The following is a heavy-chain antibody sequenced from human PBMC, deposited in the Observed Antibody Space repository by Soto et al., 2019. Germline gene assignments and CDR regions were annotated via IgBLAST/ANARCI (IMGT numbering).Heavy chain of an antibody. V-gene: IGHV4-31*03. CDR1: GGSISSGGYY. CDR3: AREGGPMTTVTHPDL. CDR2: IYYSGST. J-gene: IGHJ4*02. Sequence: QVQLQESGPGLVKPSQTLSLTCTVSGGSISSGGYYWSWIRQHPGKGLERIGYIYYSGSTYYNPSLKSRVTISVDTSKNQFSLKLSSVTAADTAVYYCAREGGPMTTVTHPDLWGQGTLVTVSS. D-gene: IGHD4-17*01.